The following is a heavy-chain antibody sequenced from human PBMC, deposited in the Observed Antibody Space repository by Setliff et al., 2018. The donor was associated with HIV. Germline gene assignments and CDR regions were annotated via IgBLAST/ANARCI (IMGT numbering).Heavy chain of an antibody. D-gene: IGHD6-13*01. CDR1: GYTFTSYF. V-gene: IGHV1-46*04. Sequence: ASVKVSCKAVGYTFTSYFFHWVRQAPGQGLEWIGIIDPGSGAATYAQKLQGRITMTRDTSTTTVYMHLNSLTSDDSAVYFCARVRPAPGAALDYWGQGTLVTVSS. J-gene: IGHJ4*02. CDR2: IDPGSGAA. CDR3: ARVRPAPGAALDY.